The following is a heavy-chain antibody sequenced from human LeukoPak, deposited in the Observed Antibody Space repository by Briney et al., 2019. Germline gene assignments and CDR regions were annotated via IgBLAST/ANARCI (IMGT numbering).Heavy chain of an antibody. CDR2: IYTSGNT. Sequence: SETLSLTCTVSGGSISSYYWSWIRQPAGKGLEWIGRIYTSGNTNYNPSLKSRVTISLDTSKNQFSLKLSSVTAADTAVYYCARDRQPLPYEDSFDIWGQGTMVTVSS. D-gene: IGHD2-21*02. V-gene: IGHV4-4*07. J-gene: IGHJ3*02. CDR1: GGSISSYY. CDR3: ARDRQPLPYEDSFDI.